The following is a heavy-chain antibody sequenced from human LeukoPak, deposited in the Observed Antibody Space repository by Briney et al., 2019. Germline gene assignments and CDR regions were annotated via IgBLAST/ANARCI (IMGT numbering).Heavy chain of an antibody. CDR3: ARGSGVAVGMDV. CDR1: GGSISSGAYS. D-gene: IGHD6-19*01. CDR2: IYHSGST. J-gene: IGHJ6*02. Sequence: SETLSLTCAVSGGSISSGAYSWSWIRQPPGKGLEWIGYIYHSGSTYYNPSLKSRVTISVDRSKNQFSLKLSSVTAADTAVYFCARGSGVAVGMDVWGQGTTVIVSS. V-gene: IGHV4-30-2*01.